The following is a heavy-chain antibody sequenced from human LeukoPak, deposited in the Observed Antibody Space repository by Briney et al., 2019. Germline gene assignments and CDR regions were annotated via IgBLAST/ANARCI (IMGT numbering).Heavy chain of an antibody. J-gene: IGHJ4*02. CDR1: GYTFTSYG. Sequence: ASVKVSCKASGYTFTSYGISWVRQAPGQGLEWMGWISAYNGNTNYAQKLQGRVTMTTDTSTGTAYMELRSLRSDDTAVYYCAREPYYYDSSGYSDYWGQGTLVTVSS. V-gene: IGHV1-18*01. CDR2: ISAYNGNT. CDR3: AREPYYYDSSGYSDY. D-gene: IGHD3-22*01.